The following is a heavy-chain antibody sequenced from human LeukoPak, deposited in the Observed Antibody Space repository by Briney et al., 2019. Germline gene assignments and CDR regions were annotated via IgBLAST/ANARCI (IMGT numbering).Heavy chain of an antibody. CDR2: IIPIFGTA. CDR3: ARGGELAAGGGAFDI. V-gene: IGHV1-69*06. Sequence: ASVKVSCKASGGTFSSYAISWVRQAPGQGLEWMGGIIPIFGTANYAQKFQGRVTITADKSTSTAYMEPSSLRSEDTAVYYCARGGELAAGGGAFDIWGQGTMVTVSS. CDR1: GGTFSSYA. D-gene: IGHD1-26*01. J-gene: IGHJ3*02.